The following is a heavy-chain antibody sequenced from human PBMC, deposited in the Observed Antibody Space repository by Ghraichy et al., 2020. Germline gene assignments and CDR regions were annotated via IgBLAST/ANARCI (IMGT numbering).Heavy chain of an antibody. V-gene: IGHV3-74*01. J-gene: IGHJ6*02. D-gene: IGHD5-12*01. CDR2: INGDGSST. CDR1: GFTFSTYW. CDR3: AREQGATTRNYFYFYGMDV. Sequence: GGSLRLSCAASGFTFSTYWMHWVRQAPGKGLVWVSRINGDGSSTSYADSVKGRFTISRDNAKNTLYLQMNSLTAEDTAVYYCAREQGATTRNYFYFYGMDVWGQGTTVTVSS.